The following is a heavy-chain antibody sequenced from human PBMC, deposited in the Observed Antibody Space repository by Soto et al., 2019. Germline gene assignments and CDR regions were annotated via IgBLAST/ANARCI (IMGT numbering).Heavy chain of an antibody. CDR3: ARGSTKLDAFDI. Sequence: GGSLRLSCAASGFTFSSYWMSWVRQAPGKGLEWVANIKQDGSEKYYVETVKGRFTISRENAKNSLYLQMNSLRAEDTAVYYCARGSTKLDAFDIWGQGTMVTVSS. J-gene: IGHJ3*02. CDR1: GFTFSSYW. D-gene: IGHD1-26*01. V-gene: IGHV3-7*01. CDR2: IKQDGSEK.